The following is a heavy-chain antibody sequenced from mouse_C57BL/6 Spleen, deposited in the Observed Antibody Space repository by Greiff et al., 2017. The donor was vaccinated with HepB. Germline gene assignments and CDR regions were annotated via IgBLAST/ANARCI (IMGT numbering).Heavy chain of an antibody. Sequence: VKLVESGPGLVAPSQSLSITCTVSGFSLTSYGVHWVRQPPGKGLEWLVVIWSDGSTTYNSALKSRLSISKDNSKSQVFLKMNSLQTDDTAMYYCARHDDGYYVSYAMDYWGQGTSVTVSS. J-gene: IGHJ4*01. CDR1: GFSLTSYG. CDR2: IWSDGST. D-gene: IGHD2-3*01. V-gene: IGHV2-6-1*01. CDR3: ARHDDGYYVSYAMDY.